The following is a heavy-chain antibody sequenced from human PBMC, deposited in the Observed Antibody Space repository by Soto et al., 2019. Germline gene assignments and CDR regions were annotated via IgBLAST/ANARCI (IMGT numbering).Heavy chain of an antibody. V-gene: IGHV4-59*01. J-gene: IGHJ4*02. CDR3: ALQWPPSLGYFEY. D-gene: IGHD6-19*01. CDR2: IHYNGRT. Sequence: SETLSLTCTVSGGSISGYYWSWIRQPPGEGLEWIGFIHYNGRTSYNPSLKSRLTITKDTSKNQVVLTMTNMDPVDTATYYCALQWPPSLGYFEYWGQGTLVTVSS. CDR1: GGSISGYY.